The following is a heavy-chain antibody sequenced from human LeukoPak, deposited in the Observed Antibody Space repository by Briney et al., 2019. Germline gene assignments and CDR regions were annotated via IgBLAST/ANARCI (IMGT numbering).Heavy chain of an antibody. J-gene: IGHJ4*02. CDR2: IIPIFGTA. CDR1: GGTFSSYA. D-gene: IGHD3-9*01. Sequence: SVKVSCKASGGTFSSYAISWVRQAPGQGLEWMGGIIPIFGTANYAQKFRGRVTITADKSTRTAYMELSSLRSEDTAVYYCARSGGDYDILTGYPYYFDYWGQGTLVTVSS. CDR3: ARSGGDYDILTGYPYYFDY. V-gene: IGHV1-69*06.